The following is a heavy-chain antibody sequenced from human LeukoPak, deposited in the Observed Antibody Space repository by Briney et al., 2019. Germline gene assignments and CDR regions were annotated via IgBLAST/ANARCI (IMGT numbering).Heavy chain of an antibody. D-gene: IGHD5-18*01. J-gene: IGHJ4*02. Sequence: PGGSLRLSCAASGFTFSSYSMNWVRQAPGKGLEWGSSISSSSSYIYYADSVKGRFTISRDNAKNSLYLQMNSLRAEGTAVYYCARGGYSYGSDQFDYWGQGTLVTVSS. CDR2: ISSSSSYI. CDR3: ARGGYSYGSDQFDY. CDR1: GFTFSSYS. V-gene: IGHV3-21*01.